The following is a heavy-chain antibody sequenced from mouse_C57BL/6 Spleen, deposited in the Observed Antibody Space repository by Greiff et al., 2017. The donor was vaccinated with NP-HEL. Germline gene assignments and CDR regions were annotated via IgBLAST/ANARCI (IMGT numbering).Heavy chain of an antibody. J-gene: IGHJ4*01. Sequence: EVQLVESGGGLVKPGGSLKLSCAASGFTFSSYAMSWVRQTPEKRLEWVATISDGGSYTYYPDNVKGRFTIYRDNAKNNLYLQMSHLKSEDTAMYYSARGLRRGYAMDYWGQGTSVTVSS. CDR3: ARGLRRGYAMDY. V-gene: IGHV5-4*01. D-gene: IGHD2-4*01. CDR1: GFTFSSYA. CDR2: ISDGGSYT.